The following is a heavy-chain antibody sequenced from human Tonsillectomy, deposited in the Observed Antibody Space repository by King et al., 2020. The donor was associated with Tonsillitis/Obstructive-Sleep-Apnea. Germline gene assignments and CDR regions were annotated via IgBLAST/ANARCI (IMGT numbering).Heavy chain of an antibody. CDR2: IYYSGST. Sequence: QLQESGPGLVKPSETLSLTCTVSGGSISSYYWTWIRQPPGKGLEWIGYIYYSGSTNYNPYLESRVTISVDTSKNQFSLKLSSVTAADTAVYYCARDMVLEAGGNAFDIWGQGTMVTVSS. V-gene: IGHV4-59*01. CDR1: GGSISSYY. J-gene: IGHJ3*02. D-gene: IGHD2-8*01. CDR3: ARDMVLEAGGNAFDI.